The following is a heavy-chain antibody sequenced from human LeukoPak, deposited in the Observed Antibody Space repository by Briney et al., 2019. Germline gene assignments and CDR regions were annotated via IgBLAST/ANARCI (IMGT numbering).Heavy chain of an antibody. J-gene: IGHJ5*02. CDR2: ISYTGST. Sequence: RTSETLSLTCTVSGGSISPYFWSWIRQPPGKGLEWIGYISYTGSTNYNPSLKSRVTISVDTSKNQFSLQLTSVTAADTAVYYCARDDYRGVTNFDRWGQGTLVSVSS. D-gene: IGHD3-10*01. CDR1: GGSISPYF. CDR3: ARDDYRGVTNFDR. V-gene: IGHV4-59*01.